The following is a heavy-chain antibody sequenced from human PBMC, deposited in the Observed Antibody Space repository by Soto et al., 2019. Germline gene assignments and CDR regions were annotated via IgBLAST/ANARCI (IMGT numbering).Heavy chain of an antibody. D-gene: IGHD2-15*01. CDR1: GGSISSSSFH. V-gene: IGHV4-39*01. J-gene: IGHJ5*02. CDR3: ARQRVIPGTPTNWFDP. Sequence: SETLSLTCTVSGGSISSSSFHWGWIRQPPGKGLEWIGSIYYSGSTYYNPSLKSRVTLSVDTSKNQFSLKLTSVTASDTALYYCARQRVIPGTPTNWFDPWGQGTLVTAPQ. CDR2: IYYSGST.